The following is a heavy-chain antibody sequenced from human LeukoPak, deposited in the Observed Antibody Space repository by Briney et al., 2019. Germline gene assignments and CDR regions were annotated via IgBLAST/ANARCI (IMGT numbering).Heavy chain of an antibody. J-gene: IGHJ6*04. Sequence: GGSLRLSCAASGFTFSSYAMTWVRQAPGKGLEWVSAISDTTYYADSAKCRFTIFRDTSKNPLFLQMNSLRAGDTAEYYCARYCITSSCSSNSYYGMDVWGEGTTVTVSS. D-gene: IGHD1-14*01. CDR1: GFTFSSYA. CDR2: ISDTT. CDR3: ARYCITSSCSSNSYYGMDV. V-gene: IGHV3-23*01.